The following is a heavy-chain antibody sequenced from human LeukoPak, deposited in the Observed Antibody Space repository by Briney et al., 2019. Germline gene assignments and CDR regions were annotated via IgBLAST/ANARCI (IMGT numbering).Heavy chain of an antibody. D-gene: IGHD2-2*01. V-gene: IGHV3-33*01. CDR2: IWYDGSNK. CDR1: GFTFSSYG. CDR3: ARDDRRYCSSTSCSFDY. Sequence: PGGSLRLSCAASGFTFSSYGMHWVRQAPGKGLEWVAVIWYDGSNKYYADSVKGRFTISRDNSKNTLYLQINSLRAEDTAVYYCARDDRRYCSSTSCSFDYWGQGTLVTVSS. J-gene: IGHJ4*02.